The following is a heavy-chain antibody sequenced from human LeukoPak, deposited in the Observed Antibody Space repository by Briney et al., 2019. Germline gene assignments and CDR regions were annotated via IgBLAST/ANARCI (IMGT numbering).Heavy chain of an antibody. V-gene: IGHV4-4*07. CDR3: ARDVFSYYDNSGYFDY. J-gene: IGHJ4*02. CDR1: GGSISSYH. Sequence: PSETLSLTRSVSGGSISSYHWSWIRQPAGKGLEWIGRLYASGSTIYNPSLKSRVTISVDRSKNQFSLNVTSVTAADTAVYYCARDVFSYYDNSGYFDYWGQGILVTVSS. CDR2: LYASGST. D-gene: IGHD3-22*01.